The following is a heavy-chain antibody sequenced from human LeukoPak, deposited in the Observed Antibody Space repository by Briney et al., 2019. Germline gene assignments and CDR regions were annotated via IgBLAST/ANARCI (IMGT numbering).Heavy chain of an antibody. Sequence: GRSLRLSCAASGFTFSNYEMKWVRQAPGEGLEWVSYIGSSGTLMYYADSVKGRFTISRDNAKNSLYLQMNSLRAEDTAVYYCARGWAGNHWGQGTLVTVSS. V-gene: IGHV3-48*03. CDR2: IGSSGTLM. CDR1: GFTFSNYE. J-gene: IGHJ4*02. CDR3: ARGWAGNH. D-gene: IGHD6-19*01.